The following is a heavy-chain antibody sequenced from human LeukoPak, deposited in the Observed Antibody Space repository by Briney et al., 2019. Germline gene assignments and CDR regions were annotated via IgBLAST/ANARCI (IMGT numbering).Heavy chain of an antibody. CDR2: ISYEGSNI. CDR1: GFTFNSHG. Sequence: PGGSLRLSCAASGFTFNSHGMHWVRQAPDKRLEWVALISYEGSNIKYADSVKGRFTISRDNSKNTLYLQMNSLRAEDTALYYCAKRGFCSGGSCYSFHFDYWGQGTLVTVSS. V-gene: IGHV3-30*18. CDR3: AKRGFCSGGSCYSFHFDY. D-gene: IGHD2-15*01. J-gene: IGHJ4*02.